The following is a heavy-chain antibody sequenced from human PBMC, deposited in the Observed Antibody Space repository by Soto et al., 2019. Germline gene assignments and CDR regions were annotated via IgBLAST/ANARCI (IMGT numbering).Heavy chain of an antibody. Sequence: PSETLSLTCAFYVGSFSGYYWSWIRQPPGKWLEWIGEINHSGSTNYNPSLKSRVTISVDTSKNQFSLKLSSVTAADTAVYYCARGSRVPADKGEFEYWGQGTLVSVS. D-gene: IGHD2-2*01. CDR2: INHSGST. V-gene: IGHV4-34*01. CDR1: VGSFSGYY. CDR3: ARGSRVPADKGEFEY. J-gene: IGHJ4*02.